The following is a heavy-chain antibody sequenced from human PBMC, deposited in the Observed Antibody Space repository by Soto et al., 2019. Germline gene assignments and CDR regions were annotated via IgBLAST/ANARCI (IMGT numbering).Heavy chain of an antibody. Sequence: GGSLRLSCAASGFTFSSYGMHWVRQAPGKGLEWVAVIWYDGSNKYYADSVKGRFTISRDNSKNTLYLQMNSLRAEDTAVYYCAKDTRKRITMIVVVPGAGYFDYWGQGTLVTVSS. CDR1: GFTFSSYG. J-gene: IGHJ4*02. V-gene: IGHV3-33*06. CDR2: IWYDGSNK. D-gene: IGHD3-22*01. CDR3: AKDTRKRITMIVVVPGAGYFDY.